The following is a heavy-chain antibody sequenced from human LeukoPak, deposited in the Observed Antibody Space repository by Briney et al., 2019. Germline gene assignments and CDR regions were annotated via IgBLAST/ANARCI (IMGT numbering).Heavy chain of an antibody. CDR2: ISGSGGST. J-gene: IGHJ5*02. CDR1: GFTFSSYG. D-gene: IGHD3-10*01. Sequence: GRSLRLSCAASGFTFSSYGMSWVRQALGKGLEWVSAISGSGGSTYYADSVKGRFTISRDNSKNTLYLQMNSLRAEDTAVYYCAREDALLWFGESGRWFDPWGQGTLVTVSS. V-gene: IGHV3-23*01. CDR3: AREDALLWFGESGRWFDP.